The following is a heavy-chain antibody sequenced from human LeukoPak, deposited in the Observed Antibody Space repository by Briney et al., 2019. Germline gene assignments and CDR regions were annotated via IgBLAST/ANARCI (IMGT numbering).Heavy chain of an antibody. CDR1: GGSMSSHN. CDR3: AADYGSGSYRFDY. J-gene: IGHJ4*02. V-gene: IGHV4-59*11. CDR2: ICNSGNT. D-gene: IGHD3-10*01. Sequence: SETLSLTCAVSGGSMSSHNWSWIRLPPGKGLEWIGYICNSGNTVYNPSLKSRVTMSIDTSKKQFSLKLNSVTAADTAVYYCAADYGSGSYRFDYWGQGTLVSVSS.